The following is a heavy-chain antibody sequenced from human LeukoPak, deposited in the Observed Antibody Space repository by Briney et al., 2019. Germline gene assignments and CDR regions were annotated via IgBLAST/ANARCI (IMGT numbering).Heavy chain of an antibody. D-gene: IGHD5-12*01. Sequence: ASVKVSCKVSGYTLTELSMHCVRQAPGKGLEWRGGFDPEDGETIYAQKLQGRVTMTEDTSTDTAYMELSSLRSEDTTVYYCATVRGFGYDYSVYYYYGMDVWGQGTTVTVPS. J-gene: IGHJ6*02. CDR2: FDPEDGET. CDR3: ATVRGFGYDYSVYYYYGMDV. CDR1: GYTLTELS. V-gene: IGHV1-24*01.